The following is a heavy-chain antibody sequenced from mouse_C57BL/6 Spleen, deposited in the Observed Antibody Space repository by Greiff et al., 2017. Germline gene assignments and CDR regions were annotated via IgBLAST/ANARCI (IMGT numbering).Heavy chain of an antibody. CDR1: GYTFTSYG. D-gene: IGHD1-1*01. V-gene: IGHV1-81*01. CDR2: IYPRSGNT. J-gene: IGHJ2*01. Sequence: VQLQQSGAELARPGASVKLSCKASGYTFTSYGISWVKQRTGQGLEWIGEIYPRSGNTYYNEKFKGKATLTADKSSSTAYMELRSLTSEDSAVYFCARFTTVVAKDYFDYWGQGTTLTVSS. CDR3: ARFTTVVAKDYFDY.